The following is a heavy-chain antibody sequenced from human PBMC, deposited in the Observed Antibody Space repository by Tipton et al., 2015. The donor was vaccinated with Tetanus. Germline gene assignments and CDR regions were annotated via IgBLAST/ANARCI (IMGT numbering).Heavy chain of an antibody. CDR2: ISNSGRT. D-gene: IGHD3-3*01. J-gene: IGHJ4*02. CDR1: GASISTSH. Sequence: TLSLTCSVSGASISTSHWAWIRQPPGKGLEWLAYISNSGRTNSNYSLKSRIAISRDTSKNQFSLRLSSVTAADSAVYYCARANYESSKKGPFDSWGQGALVIVSS. V-gene: IGHV4-59*01. CDR3: ARANYESSKKGPFDS.